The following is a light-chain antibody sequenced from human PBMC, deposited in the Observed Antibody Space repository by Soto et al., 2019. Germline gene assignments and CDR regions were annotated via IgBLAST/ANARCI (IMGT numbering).Light chain of an antibody. CDR3: SSYAGSSNV. Sequence: QSALTQPASVSGSPGQSITISCTGTSSDVAGYDYVSWYQQHPGKAPILIIYEVSDRPSGVSNRFSGSKSGNTASLTISGLQAEDEADYYCSSYAGSSNVFGTGTKLTVL. V-gene: IGLV2-14*01. CDR2: EVS. CDR1: SSDVAGYDY. J-gene: IGLJ1*01.